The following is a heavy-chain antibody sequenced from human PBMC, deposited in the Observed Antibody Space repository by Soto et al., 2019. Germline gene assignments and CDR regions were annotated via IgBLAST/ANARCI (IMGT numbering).Heavy chain of an antibody. D-gene: IGHD3-3*01. CDR1: GFTFSDYV. CDR3: ARDSVRFWEHFSKDYFDY. Sequence: QVHLVESGGGVVQPGGSLRLSCAGAGFTFSDYVMHWVSQAPGKGLEWVAVLWYDGSGEYYTDSVRGRFTISRVNSKNTLYLQMNNLRDEDTGVYYCARDSVRFWEHFSKDYFDYWGQGTRVTVSS. V-gene: IGHV3-33*08. CDR2: LWYDGSGE. J-gene: IGHJ4*02.